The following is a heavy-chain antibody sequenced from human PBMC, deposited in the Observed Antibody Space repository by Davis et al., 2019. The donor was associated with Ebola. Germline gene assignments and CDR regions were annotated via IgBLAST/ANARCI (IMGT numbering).Heavy chain of an antibody. CDR3: AKGTNRIAVAGMDQNN. CDR2: IRAVGNNR. D-gene: IGHD6-19*01. J-gene: IGHJ4*02. CDR1: GFSFSSYT. Sequence: GESLKISCAASGFSFSSYTITWLRHAPRKGQHWVAFIRAVGNNRFYADSSRGRFTISRDDAKNTVILQMNSLRVEETAVYHCAKGTNRIAVAGMDQNNWGQGTLVTVSS. V-gene: IGHV3-30*02.